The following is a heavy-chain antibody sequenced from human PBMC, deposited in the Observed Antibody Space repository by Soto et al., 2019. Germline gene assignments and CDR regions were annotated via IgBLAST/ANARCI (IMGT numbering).Heavy chain of an antibody. CDR3: AIEPTTGSYYYYYGMDV. V-gene: IGHV1-69*06. J-gene: IGHJ6*02. CDR2: IIPIFGTA. D-gene: IGHD4-17*01. Sequence: QVQLVQSGAEVKKPGSSVKVSCKASGVTFSIYAISWVRQAPGQGLERMVGIIPIFGTANYAEKFQGRATITEDKSTSTAYMGLSSLRSKDTAVYYCAIEPTTGSYYYYYGMDVWGQGTTVTVSS. CDR1: GVTFSIYA.